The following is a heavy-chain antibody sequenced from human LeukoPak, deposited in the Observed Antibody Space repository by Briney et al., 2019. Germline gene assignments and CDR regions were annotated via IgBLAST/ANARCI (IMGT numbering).Heavy chain of an antibody. D-gene: IGHD6-13*01. V-gene: IGHV3-48*01. J-gene: IGHJ6*03. CDR3: ARDSPHSSSWYFYYMDV. CDR1: GFTFSSYS. CDR2: ISSSSSTI. Sequence: GGSLRLSCAASGFTFSSYSMNWVRQAPGKGLEWVSYISSSSSTIYYADSVKGRFTISRDNAKNSLYLQMNSLRAEDTAVYYCARDSPHSSSWYFYYMDVWGKGTTVTVSS.